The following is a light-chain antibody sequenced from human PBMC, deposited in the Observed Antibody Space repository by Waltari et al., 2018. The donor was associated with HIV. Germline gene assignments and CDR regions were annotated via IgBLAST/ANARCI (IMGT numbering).Light chain of an antibody. CDR3: QAWDGSNGV. V-gene: IGLV3-1*01. CDR1: KLEDKY. J-gene: IGLJ3*02. Sequence: SYELTQPPSVSVSTGQTASITCSGDKLEDKYVCWYQQKPGQSPGLVLYKDRERPSGIPQRFSGSNSGNTATLTISGTQATDEADYFCQAWDGSNGVFGGGTKLTVL. CDR2: KDR.